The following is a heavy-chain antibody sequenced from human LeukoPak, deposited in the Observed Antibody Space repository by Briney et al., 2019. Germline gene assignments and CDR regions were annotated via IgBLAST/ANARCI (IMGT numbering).Heavy chain of an antibody. CDR1: GGSFSIYY. CDR2: IYTSGST. CDR3: ARGPTTVTRAFDY. D-gene: IGHD4-17*01. Sequence: SETLSLTCTVSGGSFSIYYWSWIRQPAGKGLEWIGRIYTSGSTNYNPSLKSQVTMSVDTSKNQFSLNLNSVTAADTAVYYCARGPTTVTRAFDYWGQGTLVTVSS. V-gene: IGHV4-4*07. J-gene: IGHJ4*02.